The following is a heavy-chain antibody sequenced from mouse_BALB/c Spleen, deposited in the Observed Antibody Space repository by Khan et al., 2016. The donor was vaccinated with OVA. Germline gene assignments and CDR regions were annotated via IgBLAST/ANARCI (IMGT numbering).Heavy chain of an antibody. V-gene: IGHV1-18*01. D-gene: IGHD3-3*01. Sequence: EVQLQQSGPELVKPGASVKISCKTSGYTFTEYTLHWVMQSHGKSLEWIGVINPKNGVTSYNQKFKGKATLTVDKSSSTAYMEFRSLTSEDSAVFYCAKDAGRYWGQGTSVTVSS. CDR3: AKDAGRY. J-gene: IGHJ4*01. CDR1: GYTFTEYT. CDR2: INPKNGVT.